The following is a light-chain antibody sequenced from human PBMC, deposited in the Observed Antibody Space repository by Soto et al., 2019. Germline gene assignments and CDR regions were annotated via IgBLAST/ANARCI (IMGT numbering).Light chain of an antibody. CDR2: GNS. Sequence: QSVLTQPPSVSGAPGQRVTISCTGSSSNIGAGYDVHWYQQLPGTAPKLLIYGNSNRPSGVPDRFSGSKSGTSASLAITGLQVEDDADYYCQSYDSSLSGSVFGGGTKVTVL. J-gene: IGLJ3*02. V-gene: IGLV1-40*01. CDR3: QSYDSSLSGSV. CDR1: SSNIGAGYD.